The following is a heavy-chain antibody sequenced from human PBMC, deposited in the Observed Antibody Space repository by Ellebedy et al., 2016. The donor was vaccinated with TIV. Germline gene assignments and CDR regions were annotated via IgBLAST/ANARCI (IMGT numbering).Heavy chain of an antibody. CDR2: ISGSGGST. J-gene: IGHJ4*02. D-gene: IGHD3-10*01. CDR3: AKFDYGDY. V-gene: IGHV3-23*01. Sequence: GESLKISCAASGFTFSSYWMHWVRQAPGKGLEWVSAISGSGGSTYYADSVKGRFTISRDNSKNTLYLQMNSLRAEDTAVYYCAKFDYGDYWGQGTLVTVSS. CDR1: GFTFSSYW.